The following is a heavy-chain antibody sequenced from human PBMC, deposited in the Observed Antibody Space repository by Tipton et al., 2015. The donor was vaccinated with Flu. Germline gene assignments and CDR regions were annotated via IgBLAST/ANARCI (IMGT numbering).Heavy chain of an antibody. V-gene: IGHV1-18*04. CDR2: ISAYNGNT. D-gene: IGHD3-22*01. Sequence: QPGPEVKKPGASVKVSCKASGYTFTSYGISWVRQAPGQGLEWMGWISAYNGNTNYAQKLQGRVTMTTDTSTSTAYMELRSLRSDDTAVYYCARDYYDSSGYYPFDYWGQGTLVTVSS. CDR1: GYTFTSYG. J-gene: IGHJ4*02. CDR3: ARDYYDSSGYYPFDY.